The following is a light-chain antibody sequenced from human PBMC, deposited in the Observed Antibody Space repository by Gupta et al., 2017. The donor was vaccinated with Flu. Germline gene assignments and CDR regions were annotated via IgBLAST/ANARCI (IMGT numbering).Light chain of an antibody. J-gene: IGKJ2*01. V-gene: IGKV2-30*01. Sequence: DVVMTQSPLSLPVTLGKPASISCRSSQSRGYGDGNTYLNWFQQRPGQSPRRLIYKVSNRDYGVPDRFSGSRSGTDFTLKISRGEADDVGVYYYMHEEHWPYTFGQGTKMEIE. CDR2: KVS. CDR3: MHEEHWPYT. CDR1: QSRGYGDGNTY.